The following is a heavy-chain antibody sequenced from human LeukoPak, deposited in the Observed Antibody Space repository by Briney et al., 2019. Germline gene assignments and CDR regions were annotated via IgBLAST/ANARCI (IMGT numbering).Heavy chain of an antibody. J-gene: IGHJ4*02. Sequence: PGGSLRLSCAASGFTFSSYSMNWVRQAPGKGLEWASSISSSSSYIYYADSVKGRFTISRDNAKNSLYLQMNSLRAEDTAVYYCARALPYSSSSGFDYWGQGTLVTVSS. CDR1: GFTFSSYS. D-gene: IGHD6-6*01. V-gene: IGHV3-21*01. CDR3: ARALPYSSSSGFDY. CDR2: ISSSSSYI.